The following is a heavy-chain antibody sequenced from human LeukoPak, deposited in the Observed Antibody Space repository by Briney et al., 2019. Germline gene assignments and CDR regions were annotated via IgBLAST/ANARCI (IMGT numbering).Heavy chain of an antibody. CDR1: GFTFSSYG. CDR3: ARERGYSYGVLDY. D-gene: IGHD5-18*01. J-gene: IGHJ4*02. CDR2: ISYDGSNK. Sequence: GGSLRLSCAASGFTFSSYGMHWVRQAPGKGLEWVAVISYDGSNKYYADSVKGRFTISRDNSKNTLYLQMNSLRAEDTAVYYCARERGYSYGVLDYWGQGTLVTVSS. V-gene: IGHV3-30*03.